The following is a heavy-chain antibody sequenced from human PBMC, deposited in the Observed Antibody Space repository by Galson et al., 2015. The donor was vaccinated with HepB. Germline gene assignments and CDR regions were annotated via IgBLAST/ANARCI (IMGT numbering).Heavy chain of an antibody. CDR1: GGSISSSLYY. V-gene: IGHV4-39*01. Sequence: SETLSLTCTVSGGSISSSLYYWVWIRQPPGKGLEWIGCIYYSGSTYYNPSLKSRVTISVDTSKSQSSLKLSSVTAADTAVYYCARHRGITGTKGITDYWGQGTLVTVSS. J-gene: IGHJ4*02. CDR2: IYYSGST. D-gene: IGHD1-20*01. CDR3: ARHRGITGTKGITDY.